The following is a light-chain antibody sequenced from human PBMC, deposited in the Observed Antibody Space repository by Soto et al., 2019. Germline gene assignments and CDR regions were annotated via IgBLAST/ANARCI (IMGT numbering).Light chain of an antibody. CDR3: QQYGSSPPYT. CDR1: QSVSSSY. J-gene: IGKJ2*01. CDR2: GAS. V-gene: IGKV3-20*01. Sequence: EIVLTQSPGTLSLSPGERATLSCRASQSVSSSYLDWYQQQLGQAPRHPIYGASSRATGIADRFSGSGSGTDYSLTISRLEHEDFAVYYCQQYGSSPPYTFGQGTKLEIK.